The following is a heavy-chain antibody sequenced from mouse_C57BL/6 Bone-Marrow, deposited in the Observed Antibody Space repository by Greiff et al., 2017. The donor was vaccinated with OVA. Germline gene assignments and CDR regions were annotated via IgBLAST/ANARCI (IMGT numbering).Heavy chain of an antibody. CDR2: INPYNGGT. J-gene: IGHJ1*03. Sequence: EVMLQESGPVLVKPGASVKMSCKASGYTFTDYYMNWVKQSHGKSLEWIGVINPYNGGTSYNQKFTGQATLTVDKSSSTAYMELNSLTSEDSAVYYCAYYYGSSYGYFDVWGTGTTVTVSA. CDR3: AYYYGSSYGYFDV. CDR1: GYTFTDYY. V-gene: IGHV1-19*01. D-gene: IGHD1-1*01.